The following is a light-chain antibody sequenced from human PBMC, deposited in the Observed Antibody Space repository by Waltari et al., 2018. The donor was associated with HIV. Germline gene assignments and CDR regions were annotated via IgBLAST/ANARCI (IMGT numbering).Light chain of an antibody. CDR1: SSNIGSNY. J-gene: IGLJ1*01. CDR2: RNN. V-gene: IGLV1-47*01. CDR3: AAWGDSLTSFV. Sequence: QSVLTQPPSASETPGQRVTISCSGSSSNIGSNYVYWYQHLPGTAPKLLSYRNNQRPSGVPDLFSGSKSGTSASLAISGLRSEDEADYYCAAWGDSLTSFVFGTGTKVTVL.